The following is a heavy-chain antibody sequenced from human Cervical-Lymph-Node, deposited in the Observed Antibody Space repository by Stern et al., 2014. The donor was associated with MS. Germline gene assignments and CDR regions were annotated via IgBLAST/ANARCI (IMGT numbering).Heavy chain of an antibody. D-gene: IGHD3-10*01. CDR3: ARDTGGITMVRGVSWFDP. CDR2: INPNSGGT. J-gene: IGHJ5*02. Sequence: VQLVESGAEVKKPGASVKVSCKAPGYTFTGYYMHWVRQAPGQGLEWMGWINPNSGGTNYAQKFQGWVTMTRDTSISTAYMELSRLRSDDTAVYYCARDTGGITMVRGVSWFDPWGQGTLVTVSS. V-gene: IGHV1-2*04. CDR1: GYTFTGYY.